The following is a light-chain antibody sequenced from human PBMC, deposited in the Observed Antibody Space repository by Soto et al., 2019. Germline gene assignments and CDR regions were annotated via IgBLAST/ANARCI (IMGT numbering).Light chain of an antibody. CDR3: QQYKTSPPT. V-gene: IGKV3-20*01. Sequence: EVVLTQSPGTLSLSPGERVSLSCRASQSVTSRNLAWYQQKPGQAPRLLIYAASSRATGIPDRFSGSGSGTDFTLTISRLEPEDFAGYYWQQYKTSPPTFGQQTEVDIK. CDR1: QSVTSRN. CDR2: AAS. J-gene: IGKJ1*01.